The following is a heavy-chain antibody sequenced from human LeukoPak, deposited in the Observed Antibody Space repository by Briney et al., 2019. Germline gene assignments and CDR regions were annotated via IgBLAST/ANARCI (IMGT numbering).Heavy chain of an antibody. Sequence: APVKVSCKASGYTFSTYGISWVRQAPGQGLEWMGWISAYNGNTNYAQKLQGRVTMTTDTSTSTAYMELRSLRSDDTAVYYCARDLGRMVPTFPLYYFDYWGQGTLVTVSS. CDR1: GYTFSTYG. CDR2: ISAYNGNT. CDR3: ARDLGRMVPTFPLYYFDY. D-gene: IGHD2-8*01. V-gene: IGHV1-18*01. J-gene: IGHJ4*02.